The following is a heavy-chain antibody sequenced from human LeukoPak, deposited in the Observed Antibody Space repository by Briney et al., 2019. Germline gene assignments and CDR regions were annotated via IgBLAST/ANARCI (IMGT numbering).Heavy chain of an antibody. D-gene: IGHD2-8*02. CDR3: AGHHPRNTVDF. V-gene: IGHV4-59*08. Sequence: SETLSLTCTVSGGSTSSYYWSWIRQPPGKGLEWVAYISDIGSINYNPSLKSRVTMSLDTSKNQFSLKLSSVTAADTAVYYCAGHHPRNTVDFWGQGTLVTVSS. J-gene: IGHJ4*02. CDR1: GGSTSSYY. CDR2: ISDIGSI.